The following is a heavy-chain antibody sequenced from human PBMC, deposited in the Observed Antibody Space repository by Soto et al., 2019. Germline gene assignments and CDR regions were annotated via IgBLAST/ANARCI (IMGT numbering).Heavy chain of an antibody. J-gene: IGHJ4*02. Sequence: ASVKVSCKASGYTFTSYGISWVRQAPGQGLEWMGWISAYNGNTNHAQKLQGRVTTTTDTSTSTAYMELRSLRSDDTAVYYRARDYRDYSAFDSWGQGTLVTVSS. D-gene: IGHD4-17*01. CDR3: ARDYRDYSAFDS. CDR2: ISAYNGNT. CDR1: GYTFTSYG. V-gene: IGHV1-18*01.